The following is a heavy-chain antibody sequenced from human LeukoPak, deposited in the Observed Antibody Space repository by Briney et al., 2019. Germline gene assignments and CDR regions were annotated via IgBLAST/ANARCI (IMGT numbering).Heavy chain of an antibody. D-gene: IGHD6-13*01. J-gene: IGHJ4*02. CDR3: ASSGLQQLEFYY. CDR2: IYYSGST. Sequence: PSETLSLTCTVSGGSISSSSYYWGWIRQPPGKGLEWIGSIYYSGSTYYNPSLKSRVTISVDTSKNQFSLKLSSVTAADTAVYYCASSGLQQLEFYYWGQGTLVTVSS. V-gene: IGHV4-39*01. CDR1: GGSISSSSYY.